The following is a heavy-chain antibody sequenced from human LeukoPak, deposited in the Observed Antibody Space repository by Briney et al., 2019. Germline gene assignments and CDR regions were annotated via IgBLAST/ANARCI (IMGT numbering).Heavy chain of an antibody. J-gene: IGHJ4*02. CDR1: GGSISSSNW. V-gene: IGHV4-4*02. CDR3: ARDSSAAGIGRINYFDY. Sequence: SETLSLTCAVSGGSISSSNWWSGVRQPPGKGLEWIGEIYHSGSTNYNPSLKSRVTISVDKSKNQFSLKLSPVTAADTAVYYCARDSSAAGIGRINYFDYWGQGTLVTVSS. CDR2: IYHSGST. D-gene: IGHD6-13*01.